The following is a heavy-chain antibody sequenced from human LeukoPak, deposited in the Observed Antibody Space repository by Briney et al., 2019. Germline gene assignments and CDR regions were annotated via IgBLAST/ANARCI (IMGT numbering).Heavy chain of an antibody. CDR1: GYTFTSYD. V-gene: IGHV1-8*01. D-gene: IGHD3-3*01. CDR2: MNPNSGNT. CDR3: ARGQYYDFWSGYYRMDNWFDP. J-gene: IGHJ5*02. Sequence: ASVKVSCKASGYTFTSYDINWVRQATGQGLEWMGWMNPNSGNTGYAQKFQGRVTMTRNTSISTAYMELSSLRSEDTAVYYCARGQYYDFWSGYYRMDNWFDPWGQGTLVTVSS.